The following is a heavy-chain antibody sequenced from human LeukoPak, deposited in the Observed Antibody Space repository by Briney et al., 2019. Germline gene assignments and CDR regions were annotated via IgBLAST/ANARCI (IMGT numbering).Heavy chain of an antibody. V-gene: IGHV3-21*01. J-gene: IGHJ5*02. Sequence: PGGSLRLSCAASGFTFSSYSMNWVRQAPGKGLEWVSSISSSSSYIYYADSVKGRFTISRDNAKNSLYLQMNSLRAEDTAVYYCAREVRNYGDYPPTSWGQGTLVTVSS. CDR1: GFTFSSYS. CDR3: AREVRNYGDYPPTS. D-gene: IGHD4-17*01. CDR2: ISSSSSYI.